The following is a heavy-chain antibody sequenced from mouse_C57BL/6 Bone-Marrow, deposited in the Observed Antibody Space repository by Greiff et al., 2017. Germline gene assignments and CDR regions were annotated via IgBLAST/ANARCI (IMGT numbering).Heavy chain of an antibody. D-gene: IGHD2-2*01. J-gene: IGHJ2*01. CDR3: AREGGLYGYDYFDY. V-gene: IGHV5-16*01. CDR2: INYDGSST. CDR1: GFTFSDYY. Sequence: EVKLMESEGGLVQPGSSMKLSCTASGFTFSDYYMAWVRQVPEKGLEWVANINYDGSSTYYLDSLKSRFIISRDNAKNILYLQMSSLKSEDTATYYCAREGGLYGYDYFDYWGQGTTLTVSS.